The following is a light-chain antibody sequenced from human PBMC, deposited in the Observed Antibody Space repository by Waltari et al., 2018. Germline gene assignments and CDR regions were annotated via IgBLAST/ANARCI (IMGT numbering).Light chain of an antibody. CDR2: GAS. CDR3: QQYNNWPPLT. V-gene: IGKV3-15*01. Sequence: EIVMTQSPATLSVSPGERATLSCRASQSVSSNLAWYQQKPGQAPMLLIYGASTRATGIPARFSGSGSGTEFTLTINSLQSEDFAVYYCQQYNNWPPLTFGGGTKVEIK. J-gene: IGKJ4*01. CDR1: QSVSSN.